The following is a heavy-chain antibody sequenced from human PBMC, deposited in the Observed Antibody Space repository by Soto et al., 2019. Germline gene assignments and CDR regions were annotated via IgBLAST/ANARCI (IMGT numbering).Heavy chain of an antibody. CDR1: GGSISSYY. CDR2: IYYSGST. V-gene: IGHV4-59*01. D-gene: IGHD3-10*01. CDR3: AREVGYGSGSFHWLDP. Sequence: QVQLQESGPGLVKPSETLSLTCTVSGGSISSYYWSWIRQPPGKGLEWIGYIYYSGSTNYNPSLKSRVTISVDTSKNQFSLKLSSVTAADTAVYYCAREVGYGSGSFHWLDPWGQGTLVTVSS. J-gene: IGHJ5*02.